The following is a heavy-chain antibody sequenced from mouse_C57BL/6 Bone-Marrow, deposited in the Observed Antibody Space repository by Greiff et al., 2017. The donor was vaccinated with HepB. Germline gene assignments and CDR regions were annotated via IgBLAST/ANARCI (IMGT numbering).Heavy chain of an antibody. Sequence: QVQLQQPGAELVMPGASVKLSCKASGYTFTSYWMHWVKQRPGQGLEWIGEIDPSDSYTNYNQKFKGKSTLTVDKSSSTAYMQLSSLTSDDSAVYYCAREGIPDFDYWGQGTTLTVSS. V-gene: IGHV1-69*01. CDR3: AREGIPDFDY. CDR1: GYTFTSYW. CDR2: IDPSDSYT. J-gene: IGHJ2*01. D-gene: IGHD5-1-1*01.